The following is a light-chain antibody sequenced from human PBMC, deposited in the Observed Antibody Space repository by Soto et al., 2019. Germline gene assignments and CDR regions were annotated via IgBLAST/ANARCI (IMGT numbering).Light chain of an antibody. J-gene: IGKJ4*01. CDR2: CAS. CDR3: QQNNKWPPFT. V-gene: IGKV3-15*01. Sequence: EVVMTQSPATVSVSPGEGVTLSCRASQTISNDLAWYQQKPGQAPRLLIYCASTRATGVPARFSGGGSGTEFTPTISSLQSEDFAFYCCQQNNKWPPFTFGGGTKVEIK. CDR1: QTISND.